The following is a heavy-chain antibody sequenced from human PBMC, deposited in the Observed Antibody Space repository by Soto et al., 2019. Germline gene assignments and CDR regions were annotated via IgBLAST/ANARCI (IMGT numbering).Heavy chain of an antibody. CDR2: IYSGGST. CDR1: GFTVSSNY. J-gene: IGHJ6*02. D-gene: IGHD6-13*01. CDR3: ARGPGRQLVEWGYYYGMDV. V-gene: IGHV3-53*01. Sequence: EVQLVESGGGLIQPGGSLRLSCAASGFTVSSNYMSWVRQAPGKGLEWVSVIYSGGSTYYADSVKGRFTISRDNSKNTLYLQMNSLRAEDTAVYYCARGPGRQLVEWGYYYGMDVWGQGTTVTVSS.